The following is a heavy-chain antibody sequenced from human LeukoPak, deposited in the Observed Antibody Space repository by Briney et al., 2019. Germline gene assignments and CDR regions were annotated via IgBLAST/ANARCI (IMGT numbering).Heavy chain of an antibody. J-gene: IGHJ4*02. CDR2: INPNSGGT. D-gene: IGHD3-22*01. V-gene: IGHV1-2*02. CDR3: ARGHYYDSSGYYLDY. CDR1: GYTFTGYY. Sequence: ASVKVSCKASGYTFTGYYMHWVRQAPGQGLEWMGWINPNSGGTNYAQKFQGRVTMTRDTSISTAYMELSRLRSDDTAVYYCARGHYYDSSGYYLDYWGQGTLVTVSS.